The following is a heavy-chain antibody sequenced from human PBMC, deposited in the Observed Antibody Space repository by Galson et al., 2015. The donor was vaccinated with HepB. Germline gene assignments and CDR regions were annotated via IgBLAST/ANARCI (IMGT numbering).Heavy chain of an antibody. CDR1: GGSITSSSYY. V-gene: IGHV4-39*01. D-gene: IGHD3-10*01. CDR2: IFYNGSA. J-gene: IGHJ4*02. CDR3: ARQRVTMIRGLIYFDS. Sequence: SETLSLTCTVSGGSITSSSYYWGWIRQPPGKGLEWIGSIFYNGSAHHTPSLKSRATLSLDTSKNQFSLKLSYVTAADTAVYHCARQRVTMIRGLIYFDSWGQGTLVTISS.